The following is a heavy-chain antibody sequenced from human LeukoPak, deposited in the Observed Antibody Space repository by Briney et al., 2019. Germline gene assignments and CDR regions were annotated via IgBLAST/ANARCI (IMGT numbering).Heavy chain of an antibody. V-gene: IGHV3-74*01. CDR1: GFTFSNYW. CDR2: IKGDGSHT. CDR3: AREGELELLGRGFDY. Sequence: PXGSLRLSCAASGFTFSNYWMHWVRQAPGKGLVWVSRIKGDGSHTIYADSVKGRFTISRDNAKNSLYLQMNSLRAEDTAVYYCAREGELELLGRGFDYWGQGTLVTVSS. D-gene: IGHD1-7*01. J-gene: IGHJ4*02.